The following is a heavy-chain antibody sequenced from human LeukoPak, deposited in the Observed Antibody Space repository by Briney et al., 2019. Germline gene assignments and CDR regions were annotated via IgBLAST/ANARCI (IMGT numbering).Heavy chain of an antibody. V-gene: IGHV1-2*02. D-gene: IGHD3-10*01. J-gene: IGHJ4*02. Sequence: ASVKVSCKAPAYTFTDYFVHWVRQPPGQVFEWMGWINPKTGGTNHAQKFQGRLSMTTDTSINTAYMELSGLRPDDTAIYYCARGGFGSGNYFNFWGQGTLISVSS. CDR1: AYTFTDYF. CDR3: ARGGFGSGNYFNF. CDR2: INPKTGGT.